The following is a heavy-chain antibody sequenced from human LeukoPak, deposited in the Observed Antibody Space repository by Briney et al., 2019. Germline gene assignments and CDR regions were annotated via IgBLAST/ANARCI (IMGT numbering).Heavy chain of an antibody. CDR2: IKTDGSEK. Sequence: PGGSLRLSCEASGFTFSSYWMSWVRQAPGKGLEWVANIKTDGSEKYYVDSVKGRFTISRDNAKNSLYLQMNSLRAEDTAVYYCAKGKRVVVVAATYFDYWGQGTLVTVSS. D-gene: IGHD2-15*01. CDR3: AKGKRVVVVAATYFDY. J-gene: IGHJ4*02. CDR1: GFTFSSYW. V-gene: IGHV3-7*03.